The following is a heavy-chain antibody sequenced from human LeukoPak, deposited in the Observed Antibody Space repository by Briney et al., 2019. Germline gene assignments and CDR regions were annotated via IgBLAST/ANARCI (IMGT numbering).Heavy chain of an antibody. CDR2: IYAGGST. Sequence: GGSLRLSCAASGFTVSSSYMSWVRQAPGKGLEWVSVIYAGGSTYYADSVKGRFTISRDNSKNTLYLQMNSLRAEDTAVFYCAREASDGGYYYYGMDVWGQGTMVTVSS. J-gene: IGHJ6*02. V-gene: IGHV3-53*01. CDR3: AREASDGGYYYYGMDV. D-gene: IGHD5-24*01. CDR1: GFTVSSSY.